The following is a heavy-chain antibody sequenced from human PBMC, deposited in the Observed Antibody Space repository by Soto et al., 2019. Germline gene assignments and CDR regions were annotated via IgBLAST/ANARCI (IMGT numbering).Heavy chain of an antibody. CDR1: GGFINSGDYY. D-gene: IGHD2-8*02. CDR3: ARDKITGLFDY. Sequence: SETLSLTCTVSGGFINSGDYYWSWIRQPPGKGLEWIAYIYYSGIIYYNPSLKSRVTMSRDTSKNQFSLKLTSVTAADTAVYYCARDKITGLFDYWGQGTLVTVSS. J-gene: IGHJ4*02. CDR2: IYYSGII. V-gene: IGHV4-30-4*01.